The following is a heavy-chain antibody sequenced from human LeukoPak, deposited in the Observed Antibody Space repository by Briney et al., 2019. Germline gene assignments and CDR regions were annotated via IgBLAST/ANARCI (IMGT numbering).Heavy chain of an antibody. V-gene: IGHV3-23*01. Sequence: GGSLRLSCAASGFTFSSYAMTWVRQAPGKGLEWVSSIGGSGVSANHADSVKGRFTISRDNSRNMVYLQMNSLRAEDTAIYYCAKYLRKPGYGDSSWGQGTLVTVSS. CDR2: IGGSGVSA. CDR3: AKYLRKPGYGDSS. D-gene: IGHD4-17*01. J-gene: IGHJ5*02. CDR1: GFTFSSYA.